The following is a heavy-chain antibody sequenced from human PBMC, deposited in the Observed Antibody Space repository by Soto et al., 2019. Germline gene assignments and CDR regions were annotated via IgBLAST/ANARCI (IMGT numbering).Heavy chain of an antibody. J-gene: IGHJ6*02. V-gene: IGHV1-69*13. D-gene: IGHD3-16*01. Sequence: SVKVSCKASGGTFSSYAISGVRQAPGQGLEWMGGIIPIFGTANYAQKFQGRVTITADESTSTAYMELSSLRSEDTAVYYCARFLYDYVWGSPYGMDVWGQGTTVTVSS. CDR2: IIPIFGTA. CDR1: GGTFSSYA. CDR3: ARFLYDYVWGSPYGMDV.